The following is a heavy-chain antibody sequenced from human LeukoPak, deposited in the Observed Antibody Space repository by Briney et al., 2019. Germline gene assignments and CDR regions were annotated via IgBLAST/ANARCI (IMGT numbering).Heavy chain of an antibody. CDR3: ARDGLYSGNYDS. CDR1: GFTFSRYS. V-gene: IGHV3-48*01. CDR2: ISSSSSTI. D-gene: IGHD1-26*01. J-gene: IGHJ5*01. Sequence: GESLRLSCAASGFTFSRYSINWVRQAQGKGLEWVSFISSSSSTIYYADSVKGRLTISRDNAKNSLYLQMNSLRAEDTAVYYCARDGLYSGNYDSWGQGTLVTVSS.